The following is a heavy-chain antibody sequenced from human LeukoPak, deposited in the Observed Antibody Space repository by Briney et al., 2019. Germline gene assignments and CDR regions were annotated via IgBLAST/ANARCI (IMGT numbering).Heavy chain of an antibody. J-gene: IGHJ5*02. Sequence: GGSLRLSCAASGFTFSSSWMHWVRQAPGKGLVWVSRINGDGGVTNYADSVKGRFTISRDNAKDTLYLQMNSLSAEDTAVYYCARDHGTVTTAYSWFDPWGQGTLVTVSS. D-gene: IGHD4-17*01. CDR2: INGDGGVT. V-gene: IGHV3-74*01. CDR1: GFTFSSSW. CDR3: ARDHGTVTTAYSWFDP.